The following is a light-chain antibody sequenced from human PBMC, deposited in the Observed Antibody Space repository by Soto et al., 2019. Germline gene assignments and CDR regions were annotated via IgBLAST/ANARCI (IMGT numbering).Light chain of an antibody. Sequence: EIVMTQSPATLSVFPGERATLSCRASQSVSSNLAWYQQKPGQAPRLLIYGASTRATGIPARFSGSVSGTEFTLTISSLQSEDFAVYYCQQYNNWPQTFGQGTKV. CDR3: QQYNNWPQT. J-gene: IGKJ1*01. CDR2: GAS. CDR1: QSVSSN. V-gene: IGKV3-15*01.